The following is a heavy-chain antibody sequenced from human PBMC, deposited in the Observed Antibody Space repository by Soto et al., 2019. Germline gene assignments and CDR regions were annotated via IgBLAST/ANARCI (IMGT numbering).Heavy chain of an antibody. CDR3: ARERGDWTPYYYYGMDV. CDR2: ISSSSSYT. J-gene: IGHJ6*02. V-gene: IGHV3-11*06. Sequence: KPVGSLRLSCAASGFTFSDYYMSWIRQAPGKGLEWVSYISSSSSYTNYADSVKGRFTISRDNAKNSLYLQMNSLRAEDTAVYYCARERGDWTPYYYYGMDVWGQGTPVTVSS. D-gene: IGHD1-1*01. CDR1: GFTFSDYY.